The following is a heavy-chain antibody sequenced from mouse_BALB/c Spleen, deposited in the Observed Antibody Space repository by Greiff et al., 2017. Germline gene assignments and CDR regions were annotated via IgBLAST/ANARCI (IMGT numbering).Heavy chain of an antibody. D-gene: IGHD2-1*01. CDR3: ARFYGNYVDY. V-gene: IGHV5-12-1*01. CDR1: GFAFSSYD. J-gene: IGHJ4*01. CDR2: ISSGGGST. Sequence: DVKLVESGGGLVKPGGSLKLSCAASGFAFSSYDMSWVRQTPEKRLEWVAYISSGGGSTYYPDTVKGRFTISRDNAKNTLYLQMSSLKSEDTAMYYCARFYGNYVDYWGQGTSVTVSS.